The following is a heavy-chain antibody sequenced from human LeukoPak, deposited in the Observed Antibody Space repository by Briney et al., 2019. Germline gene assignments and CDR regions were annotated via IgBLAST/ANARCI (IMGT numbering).Heavy chain of an antibody. CDR2: ISGSGGST. J-gene: IGHJ4*02. D-gene: IGHD2-15*01. Sequence: GGSLRLSCVASGFTFTDHPMNWVRQAPGKGLEWVSGISGSGGSTYYADSVKGRFTISRDNSKNMLYLQMSSLRADDTAVYYCAKEASGGSCSDWGQGTLVTVSS. V-gene: IGHV3-23*01. CDR1: GFTFTDHP. CDR3: AKEASGGSCSD.